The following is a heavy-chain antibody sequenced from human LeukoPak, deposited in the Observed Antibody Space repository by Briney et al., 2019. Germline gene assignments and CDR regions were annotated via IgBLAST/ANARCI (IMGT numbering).Heavy chain of an antibody. D-gene: IGHD5-24*01. V-gene: IGHV4-59*01. Sequence: SETLSLTCTVSGGSISSYYWSWIRQPPGKGLEWIGYIYYSGSTNYNPSLKSRVTISVDTSKNQFSLKLSSVTAADTAVYYCAREARWLQFGAFDIWGQGTMVTVSS. CDR1: GGSISSYY. CDR2: IYYSGST. CDR3: AREARWLQFGAFDI. J-gene: IGHJ3*02.